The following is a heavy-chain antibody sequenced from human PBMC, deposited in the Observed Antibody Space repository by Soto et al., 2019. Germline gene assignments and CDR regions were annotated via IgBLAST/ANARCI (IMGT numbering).Heavy chain of an antibody. Sequence: PGGSLRLSCAASGFTFSSYAMSWARQAPGKGLEWVSSISNSGGSTYYADSVKGRFTISRDDSEKTLYLQMNSLRVEDAAIYFCAQGKISTTGLNYWGQGTLVTVSS. CDR1: GFTFSSYA. V-gene: IGHV3-23*01. J-gene: IGHJ4*02. D-gene: IGHD1-1*01. CDR2: ISNSGGST. CDR3: AQGKISTTGLNY.